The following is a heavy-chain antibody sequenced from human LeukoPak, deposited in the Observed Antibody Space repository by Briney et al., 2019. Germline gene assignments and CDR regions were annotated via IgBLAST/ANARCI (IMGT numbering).Heavy chain of an antibody. Sequence: SETLSLTCTVSGGSISSGDYYWSWIRQPPGKGLEWIGYIYYSGSTYYNPSLKSRVTISVDTSKNQFSLKLSSVTAADTAVYYCARDAGYSSPFDYWGQGTLVTVSS. CDR1: GGSISSGDYY. CDR3: ARDAGYSSPFDY. V-gene: IGHV4-30-4*08. D-gene: IGHD6-13*01. CDR2: IYYSGST. J-gene: IGHJ4*02.